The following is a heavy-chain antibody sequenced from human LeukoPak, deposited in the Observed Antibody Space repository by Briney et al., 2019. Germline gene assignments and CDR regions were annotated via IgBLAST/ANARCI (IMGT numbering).Heavy chain of an antibody. D-gene: IGHD3-10*01. V-gene: IGHV1-69*05. CDR1: GGTFSSYA. CDR2: IIPIFGTA. J-gene: IGHJ6*03. Sequence: SVKVSCKASGGTFSSYAISWVRQAPGQGLEWMGGIIPIFGTANYAQKFQGRVTITTDESTSTAYMELSSLRSDDTAVYYCARAGVRYYGSGSYYPHYYYYMDVWGKGTTVTVSS. CDR3: ARAGVRYYGSGSYYPHYYYYMDV.